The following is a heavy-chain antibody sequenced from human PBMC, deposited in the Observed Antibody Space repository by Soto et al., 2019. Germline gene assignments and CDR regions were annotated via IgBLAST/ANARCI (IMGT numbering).Heavy chain of an antibody. J-gene: IGHJ3*02. CDR3: ATDGDLLLFMDSFDI. CDR2: INPNGGST. CDR1: ADTFTSYY. Sequence: ASVKVSCKAPADTFTSYYIHWVRQAPGHGLEWMGIINPNGGSTRFAQTFQGRITMTTDTSTSTVYMELRSLRSDDTAVYYCATDGDLLLFMDSFDIWGQGTMVTVSS. D-gene: IGHD2-15*01. V-gene: IGHV1-46*01.